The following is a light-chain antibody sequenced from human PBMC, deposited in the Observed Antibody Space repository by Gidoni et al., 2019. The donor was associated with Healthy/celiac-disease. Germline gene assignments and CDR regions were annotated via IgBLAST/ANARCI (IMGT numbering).Light chain of an antibody. Sequence: QSVLTQPPSASWSPGQRFTISCSGSSPNIGSNPVNWYQQLPGTAPKLLIYSNNQRPSGVPDRFSGSKSGTSASLAISGLQSEDEADYYCAAWDDSLNGVVFGGGTKLTVL. CDR1: SPNIGSNP. J-gene: IGLJ2*01. CDR3: AAWDDSLNGVV. CDR2: SNN. V-gene: IGLV1-44*01.